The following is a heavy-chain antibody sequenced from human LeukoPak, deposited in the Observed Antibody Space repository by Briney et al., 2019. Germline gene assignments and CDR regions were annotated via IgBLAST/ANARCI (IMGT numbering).Heavy chain of an antibody. Sequence: GESLRLSCAASGFIVGNSYMSWVRQAPGKGLEWISLIRTDDSTYYADSVKGRFTISRDTSRNTLYLQMNILRAEDTADYYCAREASGSYFHNWGQGTLVTVSS. CDR2: IRTDDST. CDR3: AREASGSYFHN. CDR1: GFIVGNSY. V-gene: IGHV3-53*01. D-gene: IGHD1-26*01. J-gene: IGHJ1*01.